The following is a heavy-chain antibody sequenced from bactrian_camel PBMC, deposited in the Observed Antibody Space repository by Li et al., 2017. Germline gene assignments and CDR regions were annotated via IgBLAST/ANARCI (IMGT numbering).Heavy chain of an antibody. CDR1: GDEAYSRYC. V-gene: IGHV3S1*01. CDR3: ATTDCSDGGCRRFGY. J-gene: IGHJ6*01. Sequence: VQLVESGGGSVRPGGSLTLSCTATGDEAYSRYCKGWFRQVVGKEREGVAIIDGAGRRTYADSVKGRFTISRDNAKNTLYLQMNSLKSEDTALYYCATTDCSDGGCRRFGYWGQGTQVTVS. D-gene: IGHD3*01. CDR2: IIDGAGRR.